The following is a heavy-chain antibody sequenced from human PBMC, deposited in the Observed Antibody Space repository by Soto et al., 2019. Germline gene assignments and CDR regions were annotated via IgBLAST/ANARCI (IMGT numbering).Heavy chain of an antibody. V-gene: IGHV1-2*04. CDR1: RYTFTGYY. D-gene: IGHD5-18*01. Sequence: ASVKVSCKASRYTFTGYYMHWVRQAPGQGLEWMGWINPNSGGTDYAQKFQGWVTMTRDTSISTAYMELSRLRSDDTAVYYCATQIDTVMVFRDWGQGTLVTVSS. CDR3: ATQIDTVMVFRD. CDR2: INPNSGGT. J-gene: IGHJ4*02.